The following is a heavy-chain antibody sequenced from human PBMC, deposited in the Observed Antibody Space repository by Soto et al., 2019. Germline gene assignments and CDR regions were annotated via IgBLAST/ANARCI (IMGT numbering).Heavy chain of an antibody. Sequence: QVQLVQSGAEVKKPGSSVKVSCKASGGTFSTDSISWVRQAPGQGLEWMGGIIPMFGTANNAQKFQGRVTITADESXXXAYXELSSLRSEDTAVYFCAREIDGYYGMDVWGQGTTVTVAS. CDR3: AREIDGYYGMDV. CDR2: IIPMFGTA. J-gene: IGHJ6*02. V-gene: IGHV1-69*12. CDR1: GGTFSTDS.